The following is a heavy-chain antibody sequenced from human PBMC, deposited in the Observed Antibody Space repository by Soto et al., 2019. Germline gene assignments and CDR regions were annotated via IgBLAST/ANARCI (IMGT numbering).Heavy chain of an antibody. Sequence: VGSLRLSCAASGFTFSSYGMHWVRQAPGKGLEWVAVISYDGSNKYYADSVKGRFTISRDNSKNTLYLQMNSLRAEDTAVYYCAKEVLRSVYYYGMDVWGQGTTVTVSS. CDR3: AKEVLRSVYYYGMDV. CDR2: ISYDGSNK. V-gene: IGHV3-30*18. J-gene: IGHJ6*02. CDR1: GFTFSSYG. D-gene: IGHD4-17*01.